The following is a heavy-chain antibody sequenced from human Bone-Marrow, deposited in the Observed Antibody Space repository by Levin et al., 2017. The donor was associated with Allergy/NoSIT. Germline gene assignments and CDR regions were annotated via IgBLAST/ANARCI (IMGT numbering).Heavy chain of an antibody. CDR3: ARDKDTVTPGLHYYYFMDV. CDR2: IFSAGGT. J-gene: IGHJ6*03. Sequence: GESLKISCAASGFTVSSNYMSWVRQAPGKGLEWVSVIFSAGGTFYADSVKGRFTISRDNSKNTLYLQMNSLRAEDTAVYYCARDKDTVTPGLHYYYFMDVWGRGTTVTVSS. V-gene: IGHV3-53*01. D-gene: IGHD4-17*01. CDR1: GFTVSSNY.